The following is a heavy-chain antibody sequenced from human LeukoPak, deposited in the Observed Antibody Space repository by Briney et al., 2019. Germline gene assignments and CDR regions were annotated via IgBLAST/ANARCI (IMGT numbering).Heavy chain of an antibody. V-gene: IGHV4-39*01. D-gene: IGHD3-22*01. Sequence: SETLSLTCSVSGGSITDDNYYWGWIRQPAGKGLEWIGAIYYRGTTSYMPSLKSRVTISVDTFKNQFSLKLDSVTAADTSVYYCARHRYYYDKSAFSFDSWGQGTLVTVSS. CDR3: ARHRYYYDKSAFSFDS. J-gene: IGHJ4*02. CDR2: IYYRGTT. CDR1: GGSITDDNYY.